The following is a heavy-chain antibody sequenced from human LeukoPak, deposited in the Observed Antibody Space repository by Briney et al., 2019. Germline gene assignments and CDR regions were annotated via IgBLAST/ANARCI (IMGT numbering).Heavy chain of an antibody. CDR2: FDPEDGER. CDR3: ATRGPVTPGAFDI. V-gene: IGHV1-24*01. Sequence: GASVKVSCKVSGYTLTELSMHWVRQAPGKGLEWMGGFDPEDGERIYAQKFQGRVTMTEDTSTDTAYMELSSLRSEDTAVYYCATRGPVTPGAFDIWGQGTMVTVSS. D-gene: IGHD4-17*01. CDR1: GYTLTELS. J-gene: IGHJ3*02.